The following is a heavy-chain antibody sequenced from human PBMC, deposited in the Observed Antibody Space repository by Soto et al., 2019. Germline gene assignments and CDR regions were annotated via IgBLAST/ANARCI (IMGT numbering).Heavy chain of an antibody. CDR1: GFTFSTYE. D-gene: IGHD5-12*01. V-gene: IGHV3-48*03. J-gene: IGHJ3*02. CDR3: ARDGDGYKENYDAFDI. Sequence: EVQLVESGGGLVQPGGSLRLSCAATGFTFSTYEMNWVRLAPGKGLEWVSFITTSGSPRYYADSVKGRFTISSDNAKNSLYLQMNSLRAEDTAVYYCARDGDGYKENYDAFDIWGQGTMVTVSS. CDR2: ITTSGSPR.